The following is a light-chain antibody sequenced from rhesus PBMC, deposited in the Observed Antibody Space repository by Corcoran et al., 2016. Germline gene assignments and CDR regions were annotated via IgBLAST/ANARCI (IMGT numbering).Light chain of an antibody. CDR2: KAS. J-gene: IGKJ4*01. CDR1: ENVNNY. Sequence: DIQMTQSPSSPSASVGDRVTITCRASENVNNYLNWYQQKPGKAPKLLIYKASPLQSGVPSRFSGSGSGTDYTFPISSLQPEDIAPYCSQRCSGTPLTFGGGAKVEL. V-gene: IGKV1-74*01. CDR3: QRCSGTPLT.